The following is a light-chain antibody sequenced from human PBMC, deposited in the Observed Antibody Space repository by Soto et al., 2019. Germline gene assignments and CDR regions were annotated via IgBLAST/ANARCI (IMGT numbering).Light chain of an antibody. J-gene: IGKJ4*01. CDR1: QSLLHTDGFHY. Sequence: DLVMTQSPLSLPVTPGETASLSCRSSQSLLHTDGFHYLDWYLQKPGQSPQLLIYLASYRASGVPDRFSGSGSGTDFTLTISRVEAEDVGVYYCMESLQTPLAFGGGTKVEIK. V-gene: IGKV2-28*01. CDR3: MESLQTPLA. CDR2: LAS.